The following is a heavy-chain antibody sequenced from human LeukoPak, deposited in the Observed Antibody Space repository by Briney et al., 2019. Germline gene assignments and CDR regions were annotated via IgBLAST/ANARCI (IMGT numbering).Heavy chain of an antibody. D-gene: IGHD4-11*01. CDR3: ARGAHSNYDAYYYYGMDV. CDR1: GYTFTSYG. Sequence: ASVKVSCKASGYTFTSYGISWVRQAPGQGLEWMGWISAYNGNTNYAQKFQGRVTMTRNTSISTAYMELSSLRSEDTAVYYCARGAHSNYDAYYYYGMDVWGQGTTVTVSS. J-gene: IGHJ6*02. CDR2: ISAYNGNT. V-gene: IGHV1-18*01.